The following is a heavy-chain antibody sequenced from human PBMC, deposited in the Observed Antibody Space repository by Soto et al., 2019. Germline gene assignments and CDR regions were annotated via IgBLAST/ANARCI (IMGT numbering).Heavy chain of an antibody. CDR2: IYYDGSEQ. CDR1: GFTFSMSG. V-gene: IGHV3-30*18. D-gene: IGHD6-19*01. CDR3: AKEESSGWYRTADY. Sequence: QVQLVESGGGVVQPERSLRLSCAASGFTFSMSGMHWVRQAPGEGLEWVGVIYYDGSEQYYGDSVKGRFTISRDNSKNTLYLQMNSLRDEDTAVYYCAKEESSGWYRTADYWGQGTLVTVSS. J-gene: IGHJ4*02.